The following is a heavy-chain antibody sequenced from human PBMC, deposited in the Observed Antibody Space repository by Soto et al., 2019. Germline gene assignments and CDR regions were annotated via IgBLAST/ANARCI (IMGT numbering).Heavy chain of an antibody. J-gene: IGHJ6*02. D-gene: IGHD3-3*01. CDR2: ISSSSSYI. V-gene: IGHV3-21*01. CDR3: ARAPLRFLGWLIGDYGMDV. CDR1: GFTFSSYS. Sequence: PGGSLRLSCAASGFTFSSYSMNWVRQAPGKGLEWVSSISSSSSYIYYADSVKGRFTISRDNAKNSLYLQMNSLRAEDTAVYYCARAPLRFLGWLIGDYGMDVWGQGTTVTVSS.